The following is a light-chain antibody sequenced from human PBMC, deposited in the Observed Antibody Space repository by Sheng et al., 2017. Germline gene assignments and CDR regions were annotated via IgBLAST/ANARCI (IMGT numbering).Light chain of an antibody. V-gene: IGKV3-20*01. CDR1: QSVGSAY. Sequence: EIVLRQSPGTLSLSPGERVILSCRASQSVGSAYLAWYQQKPGQAPRLLIYDGSSRATGIPDRFRGTGTGTDFTLTISRLEPEDFAVYYCQQYGRSPFTFGQGTKLEIK. CDR2: DGS. J-gene: IGKJ2*01. CDR3: QQYGRSPFT.